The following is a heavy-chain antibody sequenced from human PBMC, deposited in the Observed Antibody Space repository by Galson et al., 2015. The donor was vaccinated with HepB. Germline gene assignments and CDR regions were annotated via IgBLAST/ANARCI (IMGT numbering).Heavy chain of an antibody. CDR3: ARDSVRHADYYDDPIGGWFDP. V-gene: IGHV3-74*01. CDR1: GFTFSSYC. D-gene: IGHD3-22*01. J-gene: IGHJ5*02. CDR2: INSDGSST. Sequence: SLRLSCAASGFTFSSYCMHWVRQAPGKGLVWVSRINSDGSSTSYADSVKGRFTISRDNAKNTQYLQMNSLRAEDTVVYYCARDSVRHADYYDDPIGGWFDPWGQGTLVTVSS.